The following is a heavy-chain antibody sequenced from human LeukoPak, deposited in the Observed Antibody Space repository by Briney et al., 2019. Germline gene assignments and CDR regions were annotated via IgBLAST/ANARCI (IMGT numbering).Heavy chain of an antibody. J-gene: IGHJ4*02. Sequence: GGSLRLSCTACGFTVSRSYMGWLRQAPGKGLEWVSVIYSGGTTYYADSVKGRFTISRDNSKNTLYLQMTSLRTEDTAVYYCARTLYAAGSYWGQGTLVTVSS. CDR2: IYSGGTT. CDR3: ARTLYAAGSY. V-gene: IGHV3-66*01. CDR1: GFTVSRSY. D-gene: IGHD2/OR15-2a*01.